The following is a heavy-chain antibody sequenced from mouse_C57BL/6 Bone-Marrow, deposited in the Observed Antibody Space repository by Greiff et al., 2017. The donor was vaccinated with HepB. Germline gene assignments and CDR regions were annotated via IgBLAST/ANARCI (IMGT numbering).Heavy chain of an antibody. J-gene: IGHJ2*01. V-gene: IGHV1-80*01. CDR1: GYAFSSYW. Sequence: QVQLQQSGAELVKPGASVKISCKASGYAFSSYWMNWVKQRPGKGLEWIGQIYPGDGDTNYNGKFKGKATLTADKSSSTAYMQLSSLTSEDSAVYFCARAPSYYGSVDYWGQGTTRTVAA. CDR3: ARAPSYYGSVDY. CDR2: IYPGDGDT. D-gene: IGHD1-1*01.